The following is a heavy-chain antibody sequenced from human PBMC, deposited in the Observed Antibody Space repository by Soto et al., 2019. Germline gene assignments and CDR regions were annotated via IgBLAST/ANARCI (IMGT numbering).Heavy chain of an antibody. CDR2: IIPIFGTA. CDR1: GGTFSSYA. D-gene: IGHD3-22*01. J-gene: IGHJ6*02. CDR3: ARGKEYYYDSSGPYYYYYGMDV. Sequence: SVKVSCKASGGTFSSYAISWVRQAPGQGLEWMGGIIPIFGTANYAQKFQGRVTITADESTSTAYMELSSLRSEDTAVYYCARGKEYYYDSSGPYYYYYGMDVWGQGTTVTVSS. V-gene: IGHV1-69*13.